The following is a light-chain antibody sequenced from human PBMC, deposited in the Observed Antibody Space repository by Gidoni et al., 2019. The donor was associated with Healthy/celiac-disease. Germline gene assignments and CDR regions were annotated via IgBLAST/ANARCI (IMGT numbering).Light chain of an antibody. J-gene: IGKJ1*01. CDR2: AAS. V-gene: IGKV1-27*01. CDR1: QGISNY. Sequence: DIQMTQSPSSLSASVGDRVTITSRASQGISNYLAWYQQKPGKVPKLLLYAASTLQSGVPSRFSGSGSGTDFTLTISSLQPEDVATYYCQKYNSASWTVGQGTKVEIK. CDR3: QKYNSASWT.